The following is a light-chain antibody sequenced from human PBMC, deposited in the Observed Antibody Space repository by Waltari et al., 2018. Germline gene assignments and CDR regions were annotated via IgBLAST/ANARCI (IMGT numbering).Light chain of an antibody. CDR3: QQRRNWPPT. Sequence: EIVLTQSPVTLSLSPGERATLPCRASQSVDDYMAWYQQKPGQSPRLLIYDASNRATGIPIRFSGSGFGTDFTLTISSLEPDDFAHYYCQQRRNWPPTFGQGTKVEIK. J-gene: IGKJ1*01. CDR1: QSVDDY. V-gene: IGKV3-11*01. CDR2: DAS.